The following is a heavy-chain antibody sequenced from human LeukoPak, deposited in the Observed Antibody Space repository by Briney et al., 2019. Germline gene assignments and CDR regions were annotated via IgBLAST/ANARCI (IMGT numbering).Heavy chain of an antibody. V-gene: IGHV4-59*01. CDR1: GGSISSYY. D-gene: IGHD3-22*01. CDR2: IYYSGST. Sequence: SETLSLTCTVSGGSISSYYWSWIRQPPGKGLEWIGYIYYSGSTNYNPSLKSRVTISVDTSKSQFSLKLSSVTAADTAVYYCARIAGDYYDSSGYYPNWFDPWGQGTLVTVSS. CDR3: ARIAGDYYDSSGYYPNWFDP. J-gene: IGHJ5*02.